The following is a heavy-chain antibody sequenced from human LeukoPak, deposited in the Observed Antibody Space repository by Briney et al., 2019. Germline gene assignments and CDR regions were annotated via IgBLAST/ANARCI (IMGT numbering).Heavy chain of an antibody. CDR3: AREGYSYGYDY. CDR1: GGSISSYY. CDR2: IYYSGST. D-gene: IGHD5-18*01. V-gene: IGHV4-59*01. Sequence: NPSETLSLTCTVSGGSISSYYWSWIRQPPGKGLEWIGYIYYSGSTNYNPSLKSRVTISVDTSKNQFSLKLSSVTAADTAVYYCAREGYSYGYDYWRQGTLVTVSS. J-gene: IGHJ4*02.